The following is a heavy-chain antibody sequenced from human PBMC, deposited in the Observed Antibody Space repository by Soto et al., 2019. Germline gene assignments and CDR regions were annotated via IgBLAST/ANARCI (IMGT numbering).Heavy chain of an antibody. CDR3: ARRSIAALNKWFDL. J-gene: IGHJ5*02. CDR1: GDTFNTYT. D-gene: IGHD6-13*01. CDR2: ITPIFGTA. V-gene: IGHV1-69*06. Sequence: SVKVSCKTSGDTFNTYTLSWVRQAPGQGLEWMGGITPIFGTADYAPKFQARVTITADRSTKTVYMELSSLRSEDTALYFCARRSIAALNKWFDLWGPGTLGTVSS.